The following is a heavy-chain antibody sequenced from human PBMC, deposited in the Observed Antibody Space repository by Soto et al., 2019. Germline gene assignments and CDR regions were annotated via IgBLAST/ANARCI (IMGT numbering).Heavy chain of an antibody. V-gene: IGHV1-18*01. CDR3: ARGGQWDFLSDY. J-gene: IGHJ4*02. Sequence: ASVKVSCKASGYTFTRYYINWVRQAPGQGLEWMGWVSAYNGNTHYEQKLQGRVTLTADTSTSTAYMELRSLRSDDTAVYFCARGGQWDFLSDYWGQGTLVTVSS. D-gene: IGHD1-26*01. CDR1: GYTFTRYY. CDR2: VSAYNGNT.